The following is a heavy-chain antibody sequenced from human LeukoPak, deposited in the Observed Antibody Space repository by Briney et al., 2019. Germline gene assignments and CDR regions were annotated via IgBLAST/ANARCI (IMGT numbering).Heavy chain of an antibody. D-gene: IGHD3-22*01. CDR2: IYSGGST. CDR3: ARERGYYDSSGYSVNWFDP. V-gene: IGHV3-53*01. Sequence: PGGSLRLSCAASGFTVSGNYMSWVRQAPGKGLEWVSVIYSGGSTYYADSVKGRFTISRDNSKNTLYLQMNSLRAEDTAVYYCARERGYYDSSGYSVNWFDPWGQGTLVTVSS. J-gene: IGHJ5*02. CDR1: GFTVSGNY.